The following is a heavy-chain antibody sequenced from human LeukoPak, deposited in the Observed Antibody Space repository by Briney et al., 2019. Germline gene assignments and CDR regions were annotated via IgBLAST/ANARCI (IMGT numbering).Heavy chain of an antibody. V-gene: IGHV3-23*01. Sequence: ISGSVGSTYYAHSVKGRFTISRDNSKNTLYLQMNSLRAEDTAVYYCAKDKGSGWYGGFFWGQGTLVTVSS. CDR3: AKDKGSGWYGGFF. D-gene: IGHD6-19*01. J-gene: IGHJ4*02. CDR2: ISGSVGST.